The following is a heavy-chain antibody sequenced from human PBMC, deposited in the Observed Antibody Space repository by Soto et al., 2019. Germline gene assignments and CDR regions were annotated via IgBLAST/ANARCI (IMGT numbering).Heavy chain of an antibody. J-gene: IGHJ4*03. CDR1: GDSVSSDSAA. V-gene: IGHV6-1*01. D-gene: IGHD2-2*01. Sequence: SQTLSLTCAMSGDSVSSDSAAWNWIRQSPSRGLEWLGRTYYRAKWYNDYAVSVKSRITINPDTSKNQFSLQLNSVTPEDTAVYYCARVCRTKVVPAACDGCWGQGTMVPVYS. CDR3: ARVCRTKVVPAACDGC. CDR2: TYYRAKWYN.